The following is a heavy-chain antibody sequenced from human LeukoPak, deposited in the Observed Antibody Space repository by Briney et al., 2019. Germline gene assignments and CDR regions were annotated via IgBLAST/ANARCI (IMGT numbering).Heavy chain of an antibody. V-gene: IGHV3-66*01. D-gene: IGHD6-25*01. CDR3: ARVGARLGAFDI. Sequence: PGGSLRLSCAGSGITVSSNHMSWVRQAPGKGLEWVSVIYIGASTYYADSVKGRFTISRDNSENTLYLQMNSLRAEDTAVYYCARVGARLGAFDIWGQGTMVTVSS. CDR1: GITVSSNH. J-gene: IGHJ3*02. CDR2: IYIGAST.